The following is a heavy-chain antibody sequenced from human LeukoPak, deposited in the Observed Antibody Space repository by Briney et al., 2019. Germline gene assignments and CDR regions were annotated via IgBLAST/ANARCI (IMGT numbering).Heavy chain of an antibody. V-gene: IGHV3-48*02. D-gene: IGHD2/OR15-2a*01. Sequence: PSETLSLTCTVSGGSISSSSYYWGWIRQPPGKGLEWISYISSSTTNIFYADSVKGRFTISRDNAKNSLYLQMNSLRDEDTAVYYCARESLSLGLDCWGQGTLVTVSS. CDR1: GGSISSSS. CDR3: ARESLSLGLDC. J-gene: IGHJ4*02. CDR2: ISSSTTNI.